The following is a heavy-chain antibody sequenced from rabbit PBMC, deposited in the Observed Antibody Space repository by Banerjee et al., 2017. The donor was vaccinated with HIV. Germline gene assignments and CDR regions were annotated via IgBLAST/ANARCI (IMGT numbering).Heavy chain of an antibody. V-gene: IGHV1S45*01. CDR1: GFSFSSSYY. CDR2: IYGGSTNYT. CDR3: ARDLAGVIGWNFNL. D-gene: IGHD4-1*01. Sequence: QEQLVESGGGLVQPEGSLTLTCTASGFSFSSSYYMFWVRQAPGKGLEWIACIYGGSTNYTYYASWAKGRFTISKASWTTVTLQMTSLTAADTASYFCARDLAGVIGWNFNLWGQGTLVTVS. J-gene: IGHJ4*01.